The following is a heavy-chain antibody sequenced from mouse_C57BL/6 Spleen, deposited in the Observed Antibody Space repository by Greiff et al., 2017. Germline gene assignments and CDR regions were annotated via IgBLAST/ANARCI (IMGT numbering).Heavy chain of an antibody. D-gene: IGHD4-1*01. CDR3: ARLTGAFDY. V-gene: IGHV5-9*01. CDR2: ISGGGGNT. Sequence: EVKLVESGGGLVKPGGSLKLSCAASGFTFSSYTMSWVRQTPEKRLEWVATISGGGGNTYYPDSVKGRFTISRDNAKNTRYLQVSRLRSEDTAWYYCARLTGAFDYWGQGTTLTVSS. CDR1: GFTFSSYT. J-gene: IGHJ2*01.